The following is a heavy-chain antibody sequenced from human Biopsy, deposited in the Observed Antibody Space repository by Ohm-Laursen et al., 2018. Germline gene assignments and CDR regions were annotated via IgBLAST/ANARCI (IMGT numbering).Heavy chain of an antibody. D-gene: IGHD3-10*01. V-gene: IGHV4-4*07. Sequence: SETLSLTCTVSGGSINSYYWSWMRQPAGQGLEWIGRLFTSGTTNYSPPLNNRVTMSVDTSKNQFSLRLTSVTAADTAVYYCARGGSGSFPFDYWGPGTLVTVSS. J-gene: IGHJ4*02. CDR1: GGSINSYY. CDR2: LFTSGTT. CDR3: ARGGSGSFPFDY.